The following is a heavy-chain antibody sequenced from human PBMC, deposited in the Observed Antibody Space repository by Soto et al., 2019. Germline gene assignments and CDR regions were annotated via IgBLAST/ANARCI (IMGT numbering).Heavy chain of an antibody. Sequence: QITLKESGPTLVKPTQTLTLTCTFSGFSLSTTGVGVGWIRQPPGKALEWLALIYWNDDRRYSPSLKSRLTINTDTSKNQVVLTMTNMDPVDTATYSCAHSASVPCCYYFDYWGQGTLVTVSS. CDR3: AHSASVPCCYYFDY. CDR1: GFSLSTTGVG. J-gene: IGHJ4*02. V-gene: IGHV2-5*01. CDR2: IYWNDDR. D-gene: IGHD1-26*01.